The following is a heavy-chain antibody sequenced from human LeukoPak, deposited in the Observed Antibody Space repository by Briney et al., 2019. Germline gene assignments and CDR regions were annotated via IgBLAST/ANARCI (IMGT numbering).Heavy chain of an antibody. V-gene: IGHV4-4*07. CDR3: ARRSDFWSGYSYYFDY. CDR2: IYTSGST. CDR1: GGSISSYY. Sequence: SETLSLTCTVSGGSISSYYWSWIRQPAGKGLEWIGRIYTSGSTNYNPSLKSRVTMSVDTSKNQFSLKLSSVTAADTAVYYCARRSDFWSGYSYYFDYWGQGTLVTVSS. J-gene: IGHJ4*02. D-gene: IGHD3-3*01.